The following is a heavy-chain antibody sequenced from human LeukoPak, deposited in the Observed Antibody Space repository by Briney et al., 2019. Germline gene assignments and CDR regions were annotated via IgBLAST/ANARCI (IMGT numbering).Heavy chain of an antibody. D-gene: IGHD3-16*01. CDR2: ISAYNGNT. CDR3: ARDLYPTLYGSGSYAWSPSHWFDP. CDR1: GYTFTSYG. V-gene: IGHV1-18*01. Sequence: ASVKVSCKASGYTFTSYGISWVRQAPGQVLGWMGWISAYNGNTNYAQKLQGRVTMTTDTSTSTAYMELRSLRSDDTAVYYCARDLYPTLYGSGSYAWSPSHWFDPWGQGTLVTVSS. J-gene: IGHJ5*02.